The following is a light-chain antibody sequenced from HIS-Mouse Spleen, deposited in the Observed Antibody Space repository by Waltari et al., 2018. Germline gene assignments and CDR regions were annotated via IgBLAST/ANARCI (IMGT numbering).Light chain of an antibody. CDR3: CSYAGSSTYV. Sequence: QSALTQPASVSGSPGQSITISCTGTSSDVGSYNLVSWYQQHPGKAPKLMLYEGSKRPSGVSNRFSGSKSGNTASLTFDGLQAEDEADYYCCSYAGSSTYVFGTGTKVTVL. CDR1: SSDVGSYNL. J-gene: IGLJ1*01. CDR2: EGS. V-gene: IGLV2-23*01.